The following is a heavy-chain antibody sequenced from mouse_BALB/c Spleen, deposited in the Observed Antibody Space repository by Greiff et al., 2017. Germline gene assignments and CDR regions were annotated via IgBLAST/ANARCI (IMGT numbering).Heavy chain of an antibody. Sequence: EVQRVESGGGLVKPGGSLKLSCAASGFAFSSYDMSWVRQTPEKRLEWVAYISSGGGSTYYPDTVKGRFTISRDNAKNTLYLQMSSLKSEDTAMYYCARHSTTALYFDYWGQGTTLTVSS. CDR2: ISSGGGST. D-gene: IGHD1-2*01. J-gene: IGHJ2*01. CDR1: GFAFSSYD. CDR3: ARHSTTALYFDY. V-gene: IGHV5-12-1*01.